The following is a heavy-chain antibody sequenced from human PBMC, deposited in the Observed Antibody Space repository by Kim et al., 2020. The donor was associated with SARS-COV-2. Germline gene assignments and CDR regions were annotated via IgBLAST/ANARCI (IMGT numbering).Heavy chain of an antibody. CDR2: IDPNSGGT. J-gene: IGHJ4*02. D-gene: IGHD4-4*01. CDR1: EYTFTGYY. V-gene: IGHV1-2*06. CDR3: ARVLGISNYVY. Sequence: ASVKVSCKASEYTFTGYYIHWVRQAPGQGLEWLGRIDPNSGGTNYAQKFQGRVTLTRDTSISTAYMELSRLISDDTAVYYCARVLGISNYVYWGQGTLVTVSS.